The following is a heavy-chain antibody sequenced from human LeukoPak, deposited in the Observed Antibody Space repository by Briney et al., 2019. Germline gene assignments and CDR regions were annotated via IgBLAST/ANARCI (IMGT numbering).Heavy chain of an antibody. CDR3: AKAPQYSSSWFFFDY. Sequence: PGRSLRPSCAASGFTFDDYAMPWVRQAPGKGLEWVSGISWNSGSIGYADSVKGRFTISRDNAKNSLYLQMNGLRAEDTALYYCAKAPQYSSSWFFFDYWGQGTLVTVSS. CDR1: GFTFDDYA. J-gene: IGHJ4*02. CDR2: ISWNSGSI. D-gene: IGHD6-13*01. V-gene: IGHV3-9*01.